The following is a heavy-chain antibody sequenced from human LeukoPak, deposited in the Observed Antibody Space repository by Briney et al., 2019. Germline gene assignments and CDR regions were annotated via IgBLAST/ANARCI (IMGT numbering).Heavy chain of an antibody. J-gene: IGHJ4*02. Sequence: PGRSLRLSCAASGFTFSSYAMHWVRQAPGKGLEWVAVISYDESNKYYADSVKGRFTISRDNSKNTLYLQMNSLRAEDTAVYYCARDRGYYDSSGSFDYWGQGTLVTVSS. V-gene: IGHV3-30-3*01. CDR3: ARDRGYYDSSGSFDY. D-gene: IGHD3-22*01. CDR2: ISYDESNK. CDR1: GFTFSSYA.